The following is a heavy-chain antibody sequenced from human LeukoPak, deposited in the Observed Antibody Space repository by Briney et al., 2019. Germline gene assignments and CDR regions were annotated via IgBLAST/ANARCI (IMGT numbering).Heavy chain of an antibody. D-gene: IGHD3-9*01. V-gene: IGHV4-4*02. J-gene: IGHJ4*02. CDR2: IYHSGST. CDR1: GGSISSSNW. Sequence: SETLSLTCAVSGGSISSSNWWSWVRQPPGKGLEWIGEIYHSGSTNYNPSLKSQVTISVDKSKDQFSLKLSSVTAADTAVYYCARGGVGPGYGIDYWGQGSLVTVSS. CDR3: ARGGVGPGYGIDY.